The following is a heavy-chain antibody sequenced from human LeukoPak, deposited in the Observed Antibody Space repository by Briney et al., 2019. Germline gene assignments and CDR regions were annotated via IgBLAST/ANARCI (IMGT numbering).Heavy chain of an antibody. CDR1: GGSISSYY. D-gene: IGHD5-18*01. Sequence: SETLSLTCTVSGGSISSYYWSWIRQLPGKGLEWIGYIYYSGSTNYNPSLKSRVTVSVDTSKNQFSLKLSSVTAADTAVYYCARDSRSYGLYYFDYWGQGTLVTVSS. CDR3: ARDSRSYGLYYFDY. J-gene: IGHJ4*02. V-gene: IGHV4-59*12. CDR2: IYYSGST.